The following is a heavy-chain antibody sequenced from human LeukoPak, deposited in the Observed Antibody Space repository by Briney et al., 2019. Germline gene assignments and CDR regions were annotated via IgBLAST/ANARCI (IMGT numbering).Heavy chain of an antibody. CDR1: GGSISSGGYY. J-gene: IGHJ4*02. D-gene: IGHD4-17*01. CDR2: IYYSGST. Sequence: SETLSLTCTVSGGSISSGGYYRSWIRQHPGKGLEWVGYIYYSGSTYYNPSLKSRVTISVDTSKNQFSLKLSSVTAADTAVYYCARVSLSGDYRVDYWGQGTLVTVSS. V-gene: IGHV4-31*03. CDR3: ARVSLSGDYRVDY.